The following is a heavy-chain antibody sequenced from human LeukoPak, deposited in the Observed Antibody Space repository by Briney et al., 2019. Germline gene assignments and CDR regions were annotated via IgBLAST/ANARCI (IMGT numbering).Heavy chain of an antibody. J-gene: IGHJ5*02. CDR3: ARHSSDISGSYRNWFDP. Sequence: GESLKISCKGSGYSLTSYWIGWVRQMPGKGLEWMGIIYPGDSDTRYSPSFQGQVTISADKSISTAYLQWSSLKASDTAMYYCARHSSDISGSYRNWFDPWGQGTLVTVSS. D-gene: IGHD1-26*01. CDR2: IYPGDSDT. V-gene: IGHV5-51*01. CDR1: GYSLTSYW.